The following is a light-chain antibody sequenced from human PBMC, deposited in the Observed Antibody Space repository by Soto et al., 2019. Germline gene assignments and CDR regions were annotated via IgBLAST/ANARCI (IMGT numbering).Light chain of an antibody. V-gene: IGLV2-14*01. CDR2: EVN. CDR3: SSYSTTSTLV. CDR1: YSDVGGYNY. Sequence: QSVLTQPASVSGSPGQSITISCTGTYSDVGGYNYVSWYQQHPGKAPKLMIYEVNNRPSGVSNHFSGSKSGNTASLIISGLQADDEADYYCSSYSTTSTLVFGSGTKVTVL. J-gene: IGLJ1*01.